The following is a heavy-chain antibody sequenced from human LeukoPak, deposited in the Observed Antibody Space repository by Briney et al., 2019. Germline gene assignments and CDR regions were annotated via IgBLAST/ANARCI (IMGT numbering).Heavy chain of an antibody. V-gene: IGHV1-46*01. CDR2: INPNGGST. D-gene: IGHD2-21*02. CDR3: VREGGGDRGRAFDM. J-gene: IGHJ3*02. Sequence: GASVKVSCKASGYTFTSYGISWVRQAPGQGLEWMGIINPNGGSTGYAQKFQGRVSMSRDTSTSTVYMELSSLRSEDTAVYYCVREGGGDRGRAFDMWGQGTMVTVSS. CDR1: GYTFTSYG.